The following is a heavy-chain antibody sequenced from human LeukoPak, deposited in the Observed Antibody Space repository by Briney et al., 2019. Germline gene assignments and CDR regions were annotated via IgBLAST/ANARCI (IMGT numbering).Heavy chain of an antibody. D-gene: IGHD5-24*01. Sequence: GGSLRLSCAASGFTFSGSAMHWVRQASGKGLEWVGRIRSKANSYATAYAASVKVRFTISRDDSKNTAYLQMNSLKTEDTAVYYCSGQGDGDEMATPSYWGQGTLVTVSS. CDR2: IRSKANSYAT. CDR3: SGQGDGDEMATPSY. CDR1: GFTFSGSA. J-gene: IGHJ4*02. V-gene: IGHV3-73*01.